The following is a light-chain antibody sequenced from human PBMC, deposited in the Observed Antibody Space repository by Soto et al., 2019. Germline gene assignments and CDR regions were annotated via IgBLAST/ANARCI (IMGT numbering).Light chain of an antibody. CDR3: QQHSHWPPWT. CDR1: ENVRTF. J-gene: IGKJ1*01. CDR2: GAS. V-gene: IGKV3-11*01. Sequence: EVVLTQSPATLSLSPGERAPPSCRASENVRTFVDWYQQKPGQAPRLLIYGASNRATGIPARFSGSGSGTDFTLTISNLEPEDFAVYYCQQHSHWPPWTFGQGTKVDIK.